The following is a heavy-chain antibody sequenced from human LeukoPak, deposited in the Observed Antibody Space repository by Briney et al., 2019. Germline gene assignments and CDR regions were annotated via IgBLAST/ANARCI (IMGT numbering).Heavy chain of an antibody. CDR2: IIPIFGTT. CDR3: ARDPPSGYDFWSGYLDY. J-gene: IGHJ4*02. D-gene: IGHD3-3*01. Sequence: ASVKVSCKASGGTFSSYAISWVRQAPGQGLEWMGRIIPIFGTTNYAQKFQGRVTITAVKSTSTAYMELSSLRSEDTAVYYCARDPPSGYDFWSGYLDYWGQGTLVTVSS. CDR1: GGTFSSYA. V-gene: IGHV1-69*06.